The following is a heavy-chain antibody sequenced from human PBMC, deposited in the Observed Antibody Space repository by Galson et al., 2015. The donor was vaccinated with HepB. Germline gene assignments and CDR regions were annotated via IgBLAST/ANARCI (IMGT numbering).Heavy chain of an antibody. CDR2: IIPILGIA. J-gene: IGHJ6*03. CDR1: GGTFSSYA. D-gene: IGHD6-13*01. CDR3: ARVAGYDNSWYVAEYYYYYMDV. V-gene: IGHV1-69*10. Sequence: SVKVSCKASGGTFSSYAISWVRQAPGQGLEWMGGIIPILGIANYAQKFQGRVTITADKSTSTAYMELSSLRSEDTAVYYCARVAGYDNSWYVAEYYYYYMDVWGKGTTVTVSS.